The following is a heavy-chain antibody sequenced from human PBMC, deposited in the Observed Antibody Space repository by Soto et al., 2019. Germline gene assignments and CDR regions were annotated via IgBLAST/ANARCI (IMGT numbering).Heavy chain of an antibody. CDR1: GFSFSSYS. V-gene: IGHV3-48*02. J-gene: IGHJ6*02. CDR2: ITRSSSPI. CDR3: TRDPHALDV. Sequence: GGSLRLSCATSGFSFSSYSMNWVRQAPGKGLEWVSYITRSSSPIYYADSVRGRFTISRDNAKNSLYLQMNSLRDEDTAVYYCTRDPHALDVWGQGTTVTVSS.